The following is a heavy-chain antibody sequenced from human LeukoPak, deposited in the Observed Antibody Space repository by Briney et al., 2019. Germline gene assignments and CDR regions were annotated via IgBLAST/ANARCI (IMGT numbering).Heavy chain of an antibody. Sequence: NPSETLSLTCTVSGGSIGSYYWSWIRQPPGKGLEWIGYIYYSGSTNYNPSLKSRVTISVDTSKNQFSLKLSSVTAADTAVYYCARRWRDYYDSSGYYYYWYFDLWGRGTLVAVSS. CDR1: GGSIGSYY. CDR3: ARRWRDYYDSSGYYYYWYFDL. J-gene: IGHJ2*01. V-gene: IGHV4-59*08. CDR2: IYYSGST. D-gene: IGHD3-22*01.